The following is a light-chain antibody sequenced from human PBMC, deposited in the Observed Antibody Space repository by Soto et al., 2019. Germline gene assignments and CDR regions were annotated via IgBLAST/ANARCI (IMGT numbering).Light chain of an antibody. CDR1: QSISSR. CDR3: QQYNCYPWT. J-gene: IGKJ1*01. V-gene: IGKV1-5*03. Sequence: DIQMTQSPSTLSASVGDRVTITCRASQSISSRLAWYQQKPGKAPKLLLYKASTLESSVPSNISGSGSGTDFPITISSLQPEDFATYYWQQYNCYPWTFGQGTKVDVK. CDR2: KAS.